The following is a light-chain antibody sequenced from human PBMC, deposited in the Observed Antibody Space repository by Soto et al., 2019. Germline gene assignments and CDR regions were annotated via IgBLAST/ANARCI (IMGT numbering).Light chain of an antibody. CDR1: QSVSSN. J-gene: IGKJ1*01. Sequence: VLTQSPGTLSLSPGGIAPLSCKANQSVSSNLAGYQQKPGQAPRLLMYEASNRATGSPASFSGGGSGTDFTLTISSLEPEDFAVYYCQQRSDWPWTFGQGTKVDIK. V-gene: IGKV3-11*01. CDR3: QQRSDWPWT. CDR2: EAS.